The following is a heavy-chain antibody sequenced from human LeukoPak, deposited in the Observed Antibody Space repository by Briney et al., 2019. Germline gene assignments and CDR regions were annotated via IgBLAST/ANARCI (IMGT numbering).Heavy chain of an antibody. CDR3: ARWDSGSFYGAFDI. V-gene: IGHV1-18*01. Sequence: ASAKVSFKASGYTFTSYGISWVRQAPGQGLEWMGWISAYNGNTNYAQKLQGRVTMTTDTSTSTAYMELRSLRSDDTAVYYCARWDSGSFYGAFDIWGQGTMVTVSS. CDR1: GYTFTSYG. CDR2: ISAYNGNT. D-gene: IGHD1-26*01. J-gene: IGHJ3*02.